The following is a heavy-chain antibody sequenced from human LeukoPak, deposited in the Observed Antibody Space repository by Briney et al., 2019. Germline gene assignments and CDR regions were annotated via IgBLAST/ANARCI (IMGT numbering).Heavy chain of an antibody. CDR2: INPNSGGT. CDR3: ARAGRYYYDSSGYYFFDY. D-gene: IGHD3-22*01. V-gene: IGHV1-2*02. CDR1: GYTFTGYY. J-gene: IGHJ4*02. Sequence: ASVKVSCTASGYTFTGYYMHWVRQAPGQGLEWMGWINPNSGGTNYAQKFQGRVTMTRDTSISTAYMELSRLRSDDTAVYYCARAGRYYYDSSGYYFFDYWGQGTLVTVSS.